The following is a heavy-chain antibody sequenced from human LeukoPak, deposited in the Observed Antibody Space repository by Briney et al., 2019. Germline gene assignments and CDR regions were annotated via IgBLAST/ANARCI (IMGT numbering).Heavy chain of an antibody. CDR3: ARVAVTEYYFDY. J-gene: IGHJ4*02. D-gene: IGHD2-21*02. CDR1: GFTVSSNY. Sequence: GGSLRLSCAASGFTVSSNYMSWVRQAPGKGLGCVSSISSSSSYIYYADSVKGRFTISRDNAKNSLYLQMNSLRAEDTAVYYCARVAVTEYYFDYSGQGTLVTVSS. V-gene: IGHV3-21*01. CDR2: ISSSSSYI.